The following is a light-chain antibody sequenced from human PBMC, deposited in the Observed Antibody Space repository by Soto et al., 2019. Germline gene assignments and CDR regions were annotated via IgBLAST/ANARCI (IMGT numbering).Light chain of an antibody. Sequence: AIQLTQSPSSLSASVGDRVTITCRASQGISSALAWYQQKPGKAPKLLIYDASSLESGVPSRFSGSGSGTDFTLTVSSLQPEDFATYYCQQSYTSRITFGLGTRLEIK. J-gene: IGKJ5*01. V-gene: IGKV1-13*02. CDR3: QQSYTSRIT. CDR1: QGISSA. CDR2: DAS.